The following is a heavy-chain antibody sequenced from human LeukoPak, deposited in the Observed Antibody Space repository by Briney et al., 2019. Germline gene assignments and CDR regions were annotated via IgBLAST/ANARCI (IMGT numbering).Heavy chain of an antibody. Sequence: GGSLRLSCAASGFTFSSYAMHWVRQAPGKGLEWVAVISYDGSNKYYADSVKGRFTISRDNSKNTLYLQMNSLRAEDTAVYYCARDPRPYYDSSGYGYFDLWGRGTLVTVSS. CDR1: GFTFSSYA. V-gene: IGHV3-30-3*01. J-gene: IGHJ2*01. D-gene: IGHD3-22*01. CDR3: ARDPRPYYDSSGYGYFDL. CDR2: ISYDGSNK.